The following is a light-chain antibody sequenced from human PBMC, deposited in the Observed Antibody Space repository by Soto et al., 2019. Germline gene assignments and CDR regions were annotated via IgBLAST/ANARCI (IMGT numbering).Light chain of an antibody. CDR2: EVN. V-gene: IGLV2-14*01. J-gene: IGLJ2*01. Sequence: QSASVSGSPGQSITISCTGTSSDVGGYNYVSWFQQHPGKAPKVMIYEVNNRPAGVSHRFSGSKSGNTASLTISGLQAEDEADYYCTSYTTTSIVAFGGGTKLTVL. CDR1: SSDVGGYNY. CDR3: TSYTTTSIVA.